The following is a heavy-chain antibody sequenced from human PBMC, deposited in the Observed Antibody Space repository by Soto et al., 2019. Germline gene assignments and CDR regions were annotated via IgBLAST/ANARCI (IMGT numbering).Heavy chain of an antibody. CDR1: GYSFTSYW. D-gene: IGHD2-2*02. CDR3: ARRKTVVVSAAIPTAHYHYGMDV. J-gene: IGHJ6*02. Sequence: GESLKISCKGSGYSFTSYWIGWVRQMPGKGLEWMGIIYPGDSDTRYSPSFQGQVTISADKSISTAYLQWSSLKASDTAMYYCARRKTVVVSAAIPTAHYHYGMDVWSQGTTVTVSS. CDR2: IYPGDSDT. V-gene: IGHV5-51*01.